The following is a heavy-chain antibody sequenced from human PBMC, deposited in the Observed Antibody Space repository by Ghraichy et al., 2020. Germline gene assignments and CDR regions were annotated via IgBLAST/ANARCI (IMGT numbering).Heavy chain of an antibody. J-gene: IGHJ6*02. CDR1: GGTFSNYA. V-gene: IGHV1-69*04. D-gene: IGHD4-17*01. Sequence: SVKVSCKASGGTFSNYAISWVRQAPGQGLEWMGRFIPKYDKTNYAQNFEGRVTITADKSTNTAYMELSSLKSEDTAIYYCARDPVNPIYYYDGVDVWGQGTTVTVSS. CDR3: ARDPVNPIYYYDGVDV. CDR2: FIPKYDKT.